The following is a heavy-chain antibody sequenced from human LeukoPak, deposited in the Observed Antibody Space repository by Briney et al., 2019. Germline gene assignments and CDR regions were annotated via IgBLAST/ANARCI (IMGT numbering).Heavy chain of an antibody. CDR3: VRSIAAAGRGDY. V-gene: IGHV3-9*01. D-gene: IGHD6-13*01. CDR2: ISWNSGSI. Sequence: PGGSLRLSCAASGFTFDDYAMHWVRQAPGKGLEWVSGISWNSGSIGYADSVKGRFTISRDNAKNSLYLQMNSLRAEDTAVYYCVRSIAAAGRGDYWGQGTLVTVSS. CDR1: GFTFDDYA. J-gene: IGHJ4*02.